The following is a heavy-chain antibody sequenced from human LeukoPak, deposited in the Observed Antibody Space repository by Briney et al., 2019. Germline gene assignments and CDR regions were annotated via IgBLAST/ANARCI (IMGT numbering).Heavy chain of an antibody. CDR3: VKVGTEVDH. V-gene: IGHV3-11*01. CDR1: GFTFSDYI. CDR2: IGPTDSSI. Sequence: AGSLRLSCTASGFTFSDYILSWLRQAPGKGLEWVAYIGPTDSSIYYEDSVRGRFTISRDNAKNSIHLQMTSLRAEDTAVYFCVKVGTEVDHWGQGTRVTVSS. D-gene: IGHD1-1*01. J-gene: IGHJ4*02.